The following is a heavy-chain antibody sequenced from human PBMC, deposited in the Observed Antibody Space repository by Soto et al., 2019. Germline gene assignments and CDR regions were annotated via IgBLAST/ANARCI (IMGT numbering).Heavy chain of an antibody. CDR2: IYYSGFT. J-gene: IGHJ5*02. Sequence: QVQLQESGPGLVKPSQTLSLTCTVSGGSITSCGYYWSWIRQHPGKGLEWIGYIYYSGFTYYNPSLKSRVSIPVDPSKNQFSLKLSSVTAADTAVYYCARSVFPWGQGTLVTVSS. CDR3: ARSVFP. V-gene: IGHV4-31*03. CDR1: GGSITSCGYY.